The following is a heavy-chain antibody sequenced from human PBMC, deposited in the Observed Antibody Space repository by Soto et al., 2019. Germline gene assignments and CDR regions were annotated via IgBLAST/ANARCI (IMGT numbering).Heavy chain of an antibody. D-gene: IGHD3-22*01. CDR1: GGSISSSNW. V-gene: IGHV4-4*02. Sequence: SETLSLTCAVSGGSISSSNWWSWVRQTPGKGLEWIGEIYHSGNTNYNPSLKSRVTISVDKSKNQFSLKLSSVTAADTAVYYCARDHTYYSSGYYPHYFDDWGQGTLVTVSS. CDR3: ARDHTYYSSGYYPHYFDD. J-gene: IGHJ4*02. CDR2: IYHSGNT.